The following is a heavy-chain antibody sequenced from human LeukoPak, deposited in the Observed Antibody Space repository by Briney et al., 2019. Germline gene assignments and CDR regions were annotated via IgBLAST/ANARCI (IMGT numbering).Heavy chain of an antibody. CDR1: GGSISSSSYY. J-gene: IGHJ4*02. V-gene: IGHV4-39*07. D-gene: IGHD3-10*01. CDR2: IYYSGST. Sequence: SETLSLTCTVSGGSISSSSYYWGWIRQPPGKGLEWIGSIYYSGSTYYNPSLKSRVTISVDTSKNQFSLKLSSVTAADTAVYYCARERFYSSGSYNNRIDNWGQGTLVTVSS. CDR3: ARERFYSSGSYNNRIDN.